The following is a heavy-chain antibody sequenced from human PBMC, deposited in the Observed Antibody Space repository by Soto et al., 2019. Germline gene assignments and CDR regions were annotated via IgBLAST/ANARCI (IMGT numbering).Heavy chain of an antibody. V-gene: IGHV3-53*01. Sequence: EVQVVESGGGLIQPGGSLRLSCEVSGFSVIANYMSWVRQAPGKGLEWVSVIYSGGSTYYIDSVKGRFSISRDISKNTLYLQMNSLRAEDTAVYYCHGYGYWGQGTLVTVSS. J-gene: IGHJ4*02. CDR2: IYSGGST. D-gene: IGHD5-12*01. CDR1: GFSVIANY. CDR3: HGYGY.